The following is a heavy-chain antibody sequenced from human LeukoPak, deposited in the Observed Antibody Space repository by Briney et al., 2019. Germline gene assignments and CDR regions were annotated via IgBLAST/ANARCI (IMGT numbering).Heavy chain of an antibody. V-gene: IGHV5-51*01. J-gene: IGHJ4*02. CDR2: IYPGDSDT. CDR3: ARLSAARSFDY. D-gene: IGHD6-6*01. Sequence: GESLKISCKGSGYSFTNSWIGWVRQMPGRGLEWMGIIYPGDSDTRYSPSFQGQVTISADKSISTAYLQWSSLKASDTAMYYCARLSAARSFDYWGQGTLVTVSS. CDR1: GYSFTNSW.